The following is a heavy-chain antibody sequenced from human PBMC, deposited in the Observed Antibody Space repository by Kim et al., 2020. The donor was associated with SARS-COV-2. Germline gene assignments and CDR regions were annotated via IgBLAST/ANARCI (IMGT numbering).Heavy chain of an antibody. CDR3: ARVLHDYVWGSYRYGWFDP. CDR1: GGSFSGYY. D-gene: IGHD3-16*02. J-gene: IGHJ5*02. CDR2: INHSGST. V-gene: IGHV4-34*01. Sequence: SETLSLTCAVYGGSFSGYYWSWIRQPPGKGLEWIGEINHSGSTNYNPSLKSRVTISVDTSKNQFSLKLSSVTAADTAVYYCARVLHDYVWGSYRYGWFDPWGQGTLVTVSS.